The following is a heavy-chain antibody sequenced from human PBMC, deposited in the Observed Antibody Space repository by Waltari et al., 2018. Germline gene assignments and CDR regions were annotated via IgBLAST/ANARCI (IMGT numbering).Heavy chain of an antibody. D-gene: IGHD6-13*01. CDR2: MNPNSDNT. V-gene: IGHV1-8*01. Sequence: QVRQVQSGAEEKKHVSSVKVSCKNSVYTLTAYASDWVRQATGQGIEWMGWMNPNSDNTGFAQKVQDKLIMTTDTAIRTAYMELTSLTSDDTAVYYCARGAAAGKSAQWFDPWGQGTLVIVSS. CDR1: VYTLTAYA. J-gene: IGHJ5*02. CDR3: ARGAAAGKSAQWFDP.